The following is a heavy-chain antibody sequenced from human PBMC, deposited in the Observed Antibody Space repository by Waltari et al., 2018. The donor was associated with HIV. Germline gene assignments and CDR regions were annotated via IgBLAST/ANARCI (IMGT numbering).Heavy chain of an antibody. V-gene: IGHV3-30*02. Sequence: QVQLVESGGGVVQPGGSLRLSCAASGFTFSSFGMHWVRQAPGKGLGWVAFIRYDGARAEYSSAMKGLFTISRDNSKNTLYLQLNSLRPEDTAVYYCAKGCLGGGSCYYFPHWGQGTLVTVPS. J-gene: IGHJ1*01. CDR3: AKGCLGGGSCYYFPH. CDR1: GFTFSSFG. D-gene: IGHD2-15*01. CDR2: IRYDGARA.